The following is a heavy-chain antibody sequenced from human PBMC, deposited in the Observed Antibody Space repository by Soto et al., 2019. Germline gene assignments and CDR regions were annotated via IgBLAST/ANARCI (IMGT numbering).Heavy chain of an antibody. CDR2: IYGDDNK. Sequence: QITFKESGPTLVKPTQTLTLTCTFSGFSLSTNRVGVGWIRQPPGKALEWLTLIYGDDNKHYSPSLKTRLTINNDTSQNQVVLTLTNMDPVDTATYYCAHSPAYCIGPGCDYFDYWGLGTLVTVSS. J-gene: IGHJ4*02. D-gene: IGHD2-15*01. V-gene: IGHV2-5*02. CDR1: GFSLSTNRVG. CDR3: AHSPAYCIGPGCDYFDY.